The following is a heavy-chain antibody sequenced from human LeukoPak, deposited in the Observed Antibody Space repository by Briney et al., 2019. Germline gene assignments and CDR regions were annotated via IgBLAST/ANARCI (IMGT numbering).Heavy chain of an antibody. J-gene: IGHJ3*02. Sequence: GGSLRLSCAASGFTFSDYNMRWIRQAPGKGLEWVSSISRSGSTKYYADSVKGRFTISRDNAKNSLFLQMNSLRAEDTAVYYCARDSSMGKAFDIWGQGTMVTVSS. CDR2: ISRSGSTK. CDR1: GFTFSDYN. V-gene: IGHV3-11*01. D-gene: IGHD7-27*01. CDR3: ARDSSMGKAFDI.